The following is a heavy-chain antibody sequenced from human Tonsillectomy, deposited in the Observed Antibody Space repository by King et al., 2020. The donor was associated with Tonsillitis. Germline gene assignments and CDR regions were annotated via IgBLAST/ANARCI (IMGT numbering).Heavy chain of an antibody. CDR1: GFTFITSA. V-gene: IGHV3-64*01. CDR3: AREFRRGFDY. Sequence: VQLVESGGGLVQPGGSLRLSCAASGFTFITSAIHWVRQAPGKGLVYVSAISSNGGSTYYANSVKGRFSISSDNSKNTLYLQMGSLRAEDMALYYCAREFRRGFDYWGQGTLVTVSS. J-gene: IGHJ4*02. CDR2: ISSNGGST.